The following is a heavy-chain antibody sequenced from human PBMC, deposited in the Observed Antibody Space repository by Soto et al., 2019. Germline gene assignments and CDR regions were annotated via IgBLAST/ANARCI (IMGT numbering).Heavy chain of an antibody. V-gene: IGHV5-51*01. Sequence: PGESLKISCKGSGYSFTSYWIAWVRQMPGKGLECKGIIYPADSDTRYSPSFQGQVTISADKSITTAYLQWSSLMASDTAIYYCARSYTGDYEYYFDYWGQGTLVTVSS. CDR2: IYPADSDT. D-gene: IGHD4-17*01. CDR3: ARSYTGDYEYYFDY. CDR1: GYSFTSYW. J-gene: IGHJ4*02.